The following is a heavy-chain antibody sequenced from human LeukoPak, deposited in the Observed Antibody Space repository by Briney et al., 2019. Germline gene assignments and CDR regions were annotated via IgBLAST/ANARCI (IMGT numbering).Heavy chain of an antibody. CDR3: ARGALYYYVFLICYYSFDS. D-gene: IGHD3-16*01. J-gene: IGHJ4*02. CDR1: GDSFSGYY. V-gene: IGHV4-34*01. CDR2: IKHSGST. Sequence: SETLSLTCAVYGDSFSGYYWTWLRQPPGKGLEWFGEIKHSGSTNYTPSLMSRFTISLDKSKNQLSLLLSSVLTTDTAVYYCARGALYYYVFLICYYSFDSWGQGTLVTVSS.